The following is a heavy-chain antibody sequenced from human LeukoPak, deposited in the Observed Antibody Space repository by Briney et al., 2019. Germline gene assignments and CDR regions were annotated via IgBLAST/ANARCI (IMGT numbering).Heavy chain of an antibody. Sequence: GGSLRLSCVASGFAVSSNHMTWVRQAPGKGLEWLSSISSGRSYIYYADSVKGRFTISRDNAKKSLFLQMNRLRAEDTAVYYCARDIAAAGDHWGQGTLVTVSS. CDR1: GFAVSSNH. CDR3: ARDIAAAGDH. J-gene: IGHJ4*02. V-gene: IGHV3-21*01. D-gene: IGHD6-25*01. CDR2: ISSGRSYI.